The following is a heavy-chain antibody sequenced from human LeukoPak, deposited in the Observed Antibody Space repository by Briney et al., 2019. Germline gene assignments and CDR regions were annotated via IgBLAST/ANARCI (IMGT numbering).Heavy chain of an antibody. CDR3: ARWTAAGTQDHAFDI. V-gene: IGHV1-18*01. J-gene: IGHJ3*02. D-gene: IGHD6-13*01. Sequence: ISAYNGNTNYAQKLQGRVTMTTDTSTSTAYMELRSLRSDDTAVYYCARWTAAGTQDHAFDIWGQGTMVTVSS. CDR2: ISAYNGNT.